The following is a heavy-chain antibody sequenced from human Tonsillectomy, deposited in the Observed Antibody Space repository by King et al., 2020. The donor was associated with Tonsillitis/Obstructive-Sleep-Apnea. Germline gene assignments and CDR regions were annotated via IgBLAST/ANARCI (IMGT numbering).Heavy chain of an antibody. Sequence: QLQESGPGLVKPSETLSLTCTVSGGSISSYYWSWIRQPPGKGLEWIGYIYYSGSTNYNPSLKSRVTISVDTSKNQFSLKLSSVTAADTAVYYCARWGRISEQNWFDPWGQGTLVTVSS. V-gene: IGHV4-59*01. CDR1: GGSISSYY. D-gene: IGHD6-13*01. J-gene: IGHJ5*02. CDR2: IYYSGST. CDR3: ARWGRISEQNWFDP.